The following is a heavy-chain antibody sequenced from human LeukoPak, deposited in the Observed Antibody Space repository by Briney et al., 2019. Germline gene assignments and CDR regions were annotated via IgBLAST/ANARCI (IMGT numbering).Heavy chain of an antibody. Sequence: PSETLSLTCTVSGGSISSSSYYWGWIRQPPGKGLEWIGSIYYSGSTYYNPSLKSRVTISVDTSKNQFSLKLSSATAADTAVYYCARSPGGYFDYWGQGTLVTVSP. CDR1: GGSISSSSYY. V-gene: IGHV4-39*07. J-gene: IGHJ4*02. D-gene: IGHD1-14*01. CDR2: IYYSGST. CDR3: ARSPGGYFDY.